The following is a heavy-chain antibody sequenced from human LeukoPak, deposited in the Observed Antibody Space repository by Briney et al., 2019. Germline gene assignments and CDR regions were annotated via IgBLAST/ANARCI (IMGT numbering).Heavy chain of an antibody. CDR2: INPSGGST. V-gene: IGHV1-46*01. J-gene: IGHJ4*02. CDR1: GYTFTSYY. CDR3: ARAVVGATRGIDY. Sequence: ASVKVACKASGYTFTSYYMHWVRQAPGQGLEWMGIINPSGGSTSYAQKFQGRVTMTRDTSTSTVYMELSSLRSDDTAVYYCARAVVGATRGIDYWGQGTLVTVSS. D-gene: IGHD1-26*01.